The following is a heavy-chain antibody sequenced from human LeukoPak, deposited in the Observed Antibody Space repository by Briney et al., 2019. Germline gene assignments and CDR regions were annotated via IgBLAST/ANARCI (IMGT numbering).Heavy chain of an antibody. CDR3: ARAREGYGMLVVYATYFDY. V-gene: IGHV4-34*01. J-gene: IGHJ4*02. D-gene: IGHD2-8*01. CDR1: GGSLSGYC. Sequence: SETLSLTCAVYGGSLSGYCWSWIRQPPGKGLEWIGEINHSGSTNYNPSLKSRGTISVDTSKNQFSLKLSSVTAADTAVYYCARAREGYGMLVVYATYFDYWGQGTLVTVSS. CDR2: INHSGST.